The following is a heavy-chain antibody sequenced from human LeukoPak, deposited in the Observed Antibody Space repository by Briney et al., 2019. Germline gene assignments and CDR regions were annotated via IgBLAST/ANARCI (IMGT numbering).Heavy chain of an antibody. CDR1: GFTFSSYE. D-gene: IGHD1-1*01. V-gene: IGHV3-48*03. CDR2: ISSSGSTI. J-gene: IGHJ4*02. CDR3: AREYTYGHPGFDY. Sequence: PGGSLRLSCEAAGFTFSSYEMSWVRQAPGKGLEWVSYISSSGSTIYYADSVKGRFSISRDNAKNSLYLQMNSLRAEDTAVYYCAREYTYGHPGFDYWGQGTPVTVSS.